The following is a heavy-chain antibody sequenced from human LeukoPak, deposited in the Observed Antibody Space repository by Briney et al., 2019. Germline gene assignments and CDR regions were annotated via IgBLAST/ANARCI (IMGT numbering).Heavy chain of an antibody. Sequence: PGGSLRLSCAASGFTLSTSSFNWVRQAPGKGLEWISYISTSSTTNYADSVRGRFTISRDNAKSSLSLQMNSLRAEDTAVYYCARDLDYGGRGLDSWGQGTLVIVSS. J-gene: IGHJ4*02. CDR1: GFTLSTSS. CDR2: ISTSSTT. CDR3: ARDLDYGGRGLDS. V-gene: IGHV3-48*04. D-gene: IGHD4-23*01.